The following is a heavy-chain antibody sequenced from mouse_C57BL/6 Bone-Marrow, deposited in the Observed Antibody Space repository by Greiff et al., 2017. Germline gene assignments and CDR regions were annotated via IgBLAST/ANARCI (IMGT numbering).Heavy chain of an antibody. V-gene: IGHV1-69*01. J-gene: IGHJ1*03. CDR3: ATEFYYYGSSYWYFDV. D-gene: IGHD1-1*01. CDR1: GYTFTSYW. CDR2: IDPSDSYT. Sequence: QVQLKQPGAELVMPGASVKLSCKASGYTFTSYWMHWVKQRPGQGLEWIGEIDPSDSYTNYNQKFKGKSTLTVDKSSSTAYMQLSSLTSEDSAVYYCATEFYYYGSSYWYFDVWGTGTTVTGSS.